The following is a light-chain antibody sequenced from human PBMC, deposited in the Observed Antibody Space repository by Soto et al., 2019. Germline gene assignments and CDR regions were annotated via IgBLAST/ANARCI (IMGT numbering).Light chain of an antibody. CDR3: QQYNSYTRT. Sequence: DIQMTQSPSTLSASVGDRVTITCRASQSISSWLAWYQQKPGKAPKLLIYKASSLESGVPCRFSGSGSGTAYTLTISSLQPDDFATYYCQQYNSYTRTFGQGTKVEIK. CDR1: QSISSW. J-gene: IGKJ1*01. V-gene: IGKV1-5*03. CDR2: KAS.